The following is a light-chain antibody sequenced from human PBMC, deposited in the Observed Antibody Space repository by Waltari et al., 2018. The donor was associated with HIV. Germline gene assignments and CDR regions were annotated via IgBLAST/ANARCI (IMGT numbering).Light chain of an antibody. V-gene: IGKV3-20*01. CDR1: RSVSSNY. Sequence: ENVLTQSPGTLSLSPGGRATLSCRASRSVSSNYLTWYQQRPGQAPRLLIYAASTRATAIPDRFSGSGSGTDFTLTISRLEPEDFAVYYCQQYGTSPYTFGQGTKVEI. CDR3: QQYGTSPYT. J-gene: IGKJ2*01. CDR2: AAS.